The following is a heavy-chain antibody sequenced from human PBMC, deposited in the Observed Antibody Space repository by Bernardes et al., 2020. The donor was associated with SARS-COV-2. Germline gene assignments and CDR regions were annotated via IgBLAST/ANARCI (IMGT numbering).Heavy chain of an antibody. CDR1: GYSFTSYW. CDR3: ARHWRYSSSSPYYYGMDV. CDR2: IDPSDSYT. V-gene: IGHV5-10-1*01. D-gene: IGHD6-6*01. J-gene: IGHJ6*02. Sequence: GESLKISCKGSGYSFTSYWISWVRQMPGKGLEWMGRIDPSDSYTNYSPSFQGHVTISADKSINTAYLQWSSLKASDTAMYYCARHWRYSSSSPYYYGMDVWGQGTTVTGSS.